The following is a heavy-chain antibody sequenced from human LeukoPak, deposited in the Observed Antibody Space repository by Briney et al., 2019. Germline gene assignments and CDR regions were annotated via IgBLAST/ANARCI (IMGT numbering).Heavy chain of an antibody. CDR3: TTTIGPYSKSWLYFYYGLDV. CDR1: GFTFDSYA. Sequence: GGSLRLSCTASGFTFDSYAMSWVGQAPGKGLEWVSSISGGGENTYFADSVKGRFTISRDNSKSTLYLQMNSLRTEDTAVYYCTTTIGPYSKSWLYFYYGLDVWGQGTTVTVSS. J-gene: IGHJ6*02. CDR2: ISGGGENT. V-gene: IGHV3-23*01. D-gene: IGHD2-21*01.